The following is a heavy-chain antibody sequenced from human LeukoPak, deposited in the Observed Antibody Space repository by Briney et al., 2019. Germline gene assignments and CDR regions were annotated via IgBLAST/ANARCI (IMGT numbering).Heavy chain of an antibody. V-gene: IGHV1-2*02. J-gene: IGHJ6*03. D-gene: IGHD3-16*01. Sequence: ASVKVSCKASGYIFSDYYIHWVRQAPGQGLEWLGWINPNSGDTNCAHNFRDRVTMTRDTSISTAYMELSRLRSDDTATYYCTRNLYLGTSVPCYYCYQMDVWGKGTTVTVSS. CDR1: GYIFSDYY. CDR3: TRNLYLGTSVPCYYCYQMDV. CDR2: INPNSGDT.